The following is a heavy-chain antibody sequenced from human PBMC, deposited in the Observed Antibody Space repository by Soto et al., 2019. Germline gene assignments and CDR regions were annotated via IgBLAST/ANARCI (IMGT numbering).Heavy chain of an antibody. CDR3: ARDRTRSSGWTDFEIRIYDY. J-gene: IGHJ4*02. V-gene: IGHV3-21*01. CDR1: GFNFSSYI. Sequence: GGSLIVSCAASGFNFSSYIMNWVRQAPGKGLEWVSSISSSSSYIYYADSVKGRFTISRDNAKNSLYLQMNSLRAEDTAVYYCARDRTRSSGWTDFEIRIYDYWGQGTLVTVSS. D-gene: IGHD6-19*01. CDR2: ISSSSSYI.